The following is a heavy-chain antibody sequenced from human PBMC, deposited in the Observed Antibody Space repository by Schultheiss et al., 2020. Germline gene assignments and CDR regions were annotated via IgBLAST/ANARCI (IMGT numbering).Heavy chain of an antibody. V-gene: IGHV4-31*03. Sequence: LRLSCTVSGGSISSGGYYWSWIRQHPGKGLEWIGYIYHSGSTYYNPSLKGRVAMSVDTSKSQFSLKLSSVTAADTAVYYCARGVRNWGWSFDYWGQGTLVTVSS. CDR1: GGSISSGGYY. CDR2: IYHSGST. CDR3: ARGVRNWGWSFDY. D-gene: IGHD7-27*01. J-gene: IGHJ4*02.